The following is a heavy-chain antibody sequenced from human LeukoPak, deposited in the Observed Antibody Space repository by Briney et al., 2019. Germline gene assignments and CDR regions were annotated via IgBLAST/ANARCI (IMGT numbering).Heavy chain of an antibody. CDR1: GGSISSSSYY. V-gene: IGHV4-39*07. D-gene: IGHD6-19*01. J-gene: IGHJ4*02. CDR3: ARVTRHSSGWYGAVDY. CDR2: IYYSGST. Sequence: SETLSLTCTVSGGSISSSSYYWGWIRQPPGKGLEWIGNIYYSGSTYYNPSLKSRVTISVDTSKNQFSLKLSSVTAADTAVYYCARVTRHSSGWYGAVDYWGQGTLVTVSS.